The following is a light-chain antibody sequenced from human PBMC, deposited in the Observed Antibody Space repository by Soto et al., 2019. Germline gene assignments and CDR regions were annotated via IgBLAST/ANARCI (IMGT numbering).Light chain of an antibody. Sequence: QSVLTQPPSASGSPGQSVTISCTGTSSDVGGYNYVSWYQQHPGKAPKLMIYEVSKRPSGVPDRFSGSKSGNTASLTVSGLQAEDEADYYCSSYAGSNFYVFGTGTKVTAL. J-gene: IGLJ1*01. CDR3: SSYAGSNFYV. CDR1: SSDVGGYNY. V-gene: IGLV2-8*01. CDR2: EVS.